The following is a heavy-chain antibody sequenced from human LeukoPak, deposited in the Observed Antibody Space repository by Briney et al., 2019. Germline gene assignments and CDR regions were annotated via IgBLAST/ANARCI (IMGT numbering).Heavy chain of an antibody. D-gene: IGHD1-26*01. Sequence: ASVKVSCKASGYTFSSYAISWVRQAPGQGLEWMGGIIPIFGTANYAQKFQGRVTITADKSTSTAYMELSSLRSEDTAAYYCATEVGAIRPPLYYYYYMDVWGKGTTVTVSS. J-gene: IGHJ6*03. V-gene: IGHV1-69*06. CDR1: GYTFSSYA. CDR3: ATEVGAIRPPLYYYYYMDV. CDR2: IIPIFGTA.